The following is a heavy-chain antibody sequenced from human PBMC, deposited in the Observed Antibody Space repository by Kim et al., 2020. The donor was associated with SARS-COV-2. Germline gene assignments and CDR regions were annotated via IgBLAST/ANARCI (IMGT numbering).Heavy chain of an antibody. D-gene: IGHD6-13*01. CDR2: IYYSGST. CDR1: GGSISSSSYY. CDR3: ARAIIAAAVDY. Sequence: SETLSLTCTVSGGSISSSSYYWGWIRQPPGKGLEWIGSIYYSGSTYYNPSLKSRVTISVDTSKNQFSLKLSSVTAADTAVYYCARAIIAAAVDYWGQGTLVTVSS. V-gene: IGHV4-39*01. J-gene: IGHJ4*02.